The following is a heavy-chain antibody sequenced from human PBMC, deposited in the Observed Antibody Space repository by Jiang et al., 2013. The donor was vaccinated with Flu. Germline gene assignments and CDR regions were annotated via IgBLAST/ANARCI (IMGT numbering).Heavy chain of an antibody. Sequence: GLVKPSQTLSLTCAISGDSVSTNNAGWHWIRQSPSRGLEWLGRTYYRSKWYTDYAVSLKSRIIINSDTSKNQFSLQLNSVAPEDTALYYCARGYKYAYDYWGQGILVTVSS. CDR2: TYYRSKWYT. D-gene: IGHD2-2*01. J-gene: IGHJ4*02. CDR1: GDSVSTNNAG. V-gene: IGHV6-1*01. CDR3: ARGYKYAYDY.